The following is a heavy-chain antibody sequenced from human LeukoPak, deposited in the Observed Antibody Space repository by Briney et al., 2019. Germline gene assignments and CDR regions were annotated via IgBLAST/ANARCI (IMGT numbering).Heavy chain of an antibody. D-gene: IGHD6-19*01. Sequence: PGGSLRLSCAASGFTFSSYAMSWFRQAPGKGLEWVGFIRSKAYGGTTEYAASVKGRFTISRDDSKSIAYLQMNSLKTEDTAVYYCTRASGSGWYESIHWGQGTLVTVSS. CDR3: TRASGSGWYESIH. CDR2: IRSKAYGGTT. CDR1: GFTFSSYA. V-gene: IGHV3-49*03. J-gene: IGHJ4*02.